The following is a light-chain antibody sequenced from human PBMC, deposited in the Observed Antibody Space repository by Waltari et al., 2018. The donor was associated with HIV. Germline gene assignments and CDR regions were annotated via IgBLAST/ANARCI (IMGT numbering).Light chain of an antibody. CDR2: AAS. Sequence: DIQLTQSPSFLSASVGERVTITCRASQGISSYLAWYQQKPGKAPKLLIYAASTLQSGVPSRFSGSGSGTEFTLTISSLQPEDFATYYCQQLNSYSTFGGGTKVEIK. CDR3: QQLNSYST. J-gene: IGKJ4*01. CDR1: QGISSY. V-gene: IGKV1-9*01.